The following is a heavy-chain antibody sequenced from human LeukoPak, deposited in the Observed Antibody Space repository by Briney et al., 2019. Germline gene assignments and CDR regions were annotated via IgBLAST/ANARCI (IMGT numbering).Heavy chain of an antibody. CDR2: ISYDGSNK. CDR1: GFTFSSYG. V-gene: IGHV3-30*18. D-gene: IGHD3-22*01. CDR3: AKEVSYYYDSSGHLRY. Sequence: QPGGSLRLSCAASGFTFSSYGMHWVRQAPGKGLEWVAVISYDGSNKYYADSVEGRFTISRDNSKNTLYLQMNSLRAEDTAVYYCAKEVSYYYDSSGHLRYWGQGTLVTVSS. J-gene: IGHJ4*02.